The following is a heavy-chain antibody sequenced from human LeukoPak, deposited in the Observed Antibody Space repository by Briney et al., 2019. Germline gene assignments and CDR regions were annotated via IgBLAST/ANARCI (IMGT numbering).Heavy chain of an antibody. D-gene: IGHD6-13*01. CDR3: ARGIAAAGTFRFDP. J-gene: IGHJ5*02. V-gene: IGHV3-13*01. Sequence: GGSLRLSCAASGFTFSSYDMHWVRQATGKGLEWVSAIGTAGDTYYPCSVKGRFTISRENAKNSLYLQMNSLRAGDTAVYYCARGIAAAGTFRFDPWGQGTLVTVSS. CDR2: IGTAGDT. CDR1: GFTFSSYD.